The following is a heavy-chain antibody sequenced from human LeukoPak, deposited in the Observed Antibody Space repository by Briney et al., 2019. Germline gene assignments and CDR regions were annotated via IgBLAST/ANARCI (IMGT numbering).Heavy chain of an antibody. CDR3: TSRVVTTNDY. Sequence: GGSLRLSCAASGFTFSNVWMNWVRQAPGKGLEWVGRIQKKTEGGTTEYAAPVKGRFIISRDDSKNMLYLQMNSLKTDDTAVYYCTSRVVTTNDYWGQGTLVTVSS. CDR2: IQKKTEGGTT. V-gene: IGHV3-15*01. CDR1: GFTFSNVW. D-gene: IGHD2-21*02. J-gene: IGHJ4*02.